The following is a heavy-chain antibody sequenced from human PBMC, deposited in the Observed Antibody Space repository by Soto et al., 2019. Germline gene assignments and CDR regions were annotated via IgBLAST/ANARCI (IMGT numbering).Heavy chain of an antibody. V-gene: IGHV3-30*18. CDR2: ISYDGSNK. CDR1: EFTFSTYG. D-gene: IGHD6-13*01. CDR3: AKDQTLIAASGTLDS. J-gene: IGHJ5*01. Sequence: QVQLVESGGGVVQPGRSLRLSCVASEFTFSTYGMHWVRQAPGKGLEWVAVISYDGSNKYYRDSVKGRLTISRDNSKNTLYLQMNSLRAEDTAMYYCAKDQTLIAASGTLDSWGQGTLVTVSS.